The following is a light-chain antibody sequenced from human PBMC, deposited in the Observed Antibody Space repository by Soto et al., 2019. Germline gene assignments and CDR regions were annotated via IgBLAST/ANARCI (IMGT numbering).Light chain of an antibody. J-gene: IGLJ1*01. Sequence: QSVLTQPASVSGSPGQSLTISCTGTSSDVGGHNFVSWYQQHPGKGPKLMIYDVNNRPSGVSNRFSGSKSGNTASLTISGLQAEDEADYYCSSYTSSGTYVFGTGTKLTVL. V-gene: IGLV2-14*01. CDR3: SSYTSSGTYV. CDR2: DVN. CDR1: SSDVGGHNF.